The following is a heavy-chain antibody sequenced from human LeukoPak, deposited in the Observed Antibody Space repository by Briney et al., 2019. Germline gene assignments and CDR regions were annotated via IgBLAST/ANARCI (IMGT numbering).Heavy chain of an antibody. J-gene: IGHJ4*02. CDR2: INPSGGST. CDR1: GYTFTSYY. Sequence: GASVKVSCKASGYTFTSYYMHWVRQAPGQGLEWMGIINPSGGSTSYAQKLQGRVTMTTDTSTSTAYMELRSLRSDDTAVYYCARDPEGPPRYYYDSSGYPDYWGQGTLVTVSS. D-gene: IGHD3-22*01. V-gene: IGHV1-46*01. CDR3: ARDPEGPPRYYYDSSGYPDY.